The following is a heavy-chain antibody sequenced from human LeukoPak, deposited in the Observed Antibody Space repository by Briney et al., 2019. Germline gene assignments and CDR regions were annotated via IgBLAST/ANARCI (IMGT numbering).Heavy chain of an antibody. CDR3: AGRVTGYSSGYVY. Sequence: PGGSLRLSCVASGFTFSSYWMHWVRQGPGKGLVWVSLINSDGSSTSYADSVKGRFTISRDNSKNTLYLQMNNLRAEDTAVYYCAGRVTGYSSGYVYWGQGTLVTVSS. CDR1: GFTFSSYW. V-gene: IGHV3-74*01. CDR2: INSDGSST. D-gene: IGHD5-18*01. J-gene: IGHJ4*02.